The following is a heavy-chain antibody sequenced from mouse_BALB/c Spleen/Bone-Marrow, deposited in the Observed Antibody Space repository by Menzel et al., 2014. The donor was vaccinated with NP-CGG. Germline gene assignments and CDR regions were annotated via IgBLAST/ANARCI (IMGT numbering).Heavy chain of an antibody. V-gene: IGHV1-20*02. CDR2: INPYNGDT. J-gene: IGHJ1*01. CDR1: GYSFTGYF. D-gene: IGHD1-1*01. CDR3: ARGTTDGYFDV. Sequence: EVQLQQSGPELVKPGASVKISCKASGYSFTGYFMNWVMQSHGKSLEWIGRINPYNGDTFYNQKFKGKATLTVDNSSSTAHMERRSLASEDSAVYYCARGTTDGYFDVWGAGTTVTVSA.